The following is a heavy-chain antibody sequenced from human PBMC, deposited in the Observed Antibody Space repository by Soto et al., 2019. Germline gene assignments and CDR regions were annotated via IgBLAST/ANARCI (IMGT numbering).Heavy chain of an antibody. CDR1: GFSLTSVVG. J-gene: IGHJ4*02. CDR3: AHIDPEIVTVGGHGGFDY. V-gene: IGHV2-5*02. CDR2: IYWDDDK. D-gene: IGHD2-21*02. Sequence: QITLKESGPTLVRPPQTLTQTCTFSGFSLTSVVGVGWIREPPGKALEWLALIYWDDDKRYSPSLKNRLTISKDTSKNQVVLTMTNVGPVDTATYFCAHIDPEIVTVGGHGGFDYWGQGTLVTVSS.